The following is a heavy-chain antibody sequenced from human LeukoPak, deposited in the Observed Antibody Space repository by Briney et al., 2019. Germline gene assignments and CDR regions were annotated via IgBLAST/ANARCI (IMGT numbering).Heavy chain of an antibody. CDR2: ISAYNGNT. CDR3: ARESYCSSTSCYSDYYYYGMDV. Sequence: ASVKVSCTASGYTFTSYGISWVRQAPGQGLEWMGWISAYNGNTNYAQKLQGRVTMTTDTSTSTAYMELRSLRSDDPAVYYCARESYCSSTSCYSDYYYYGMDVWGQGTTVTVSS. CDR1: GYTFTSYG. V-gene: IGHV1-18*01. D-gene: IGHD2-2*01. J-gene: IGHJ6*02.